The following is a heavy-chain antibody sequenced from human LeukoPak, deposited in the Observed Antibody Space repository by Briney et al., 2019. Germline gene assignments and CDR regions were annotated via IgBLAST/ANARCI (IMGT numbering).Heavy chain of an antibody. V-gene: IGHV3-23*01. Sequence: PGGSLRLSCAASGFTFHTYGMNWVRQAPGKGLEWVSAISGSGGSTYYADSVKGRFTISRDNSKNTLYLQMHSLRAEDTAVYYCAGRGSGSYFDYWGQGTLVTVSS. CDR2: ISGSGGST. J-gene: IGHJ4*02. D-gene: IGHD3-10*01. CDR1: GFTFHTYG. CDR3: AGRGSGSYFDY.